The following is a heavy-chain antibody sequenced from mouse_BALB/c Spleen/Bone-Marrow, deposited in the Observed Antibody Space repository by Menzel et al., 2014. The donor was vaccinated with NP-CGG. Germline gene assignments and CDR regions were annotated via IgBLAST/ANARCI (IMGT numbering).Heavy chain of an antibody. D-gene: IGHD2-3*01. CDR1: GFNIKDYY. CDR3: NGGYYEAWFAY. Sequence: EVKLMESGAELVRSGASVKLSCTASGFNIKDYYMHGVKQRPEQGLEWIGWIDPENGDTEYAPKFQGKATMTADTSSNTAYLQLSSLTSEDTAVYYCNGGYYEAWFAYWGQGTLVTVSA. CDR2: IDPENGDT. J-gene: IGHJ3*01. V-gene: IGHV14-4*02.